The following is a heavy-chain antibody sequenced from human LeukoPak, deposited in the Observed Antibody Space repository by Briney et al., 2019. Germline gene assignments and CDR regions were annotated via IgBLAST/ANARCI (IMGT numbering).Heavy chain of an antibody. J-gene: IGHJ4*02. D-gene: IGHD2-8*01. Sequence: GGSLRLSCAASGFTFRSHAMSWVRQAPGKGLEWVSVISNGGAGTYYADSVKGRFTISRANSKSTLYLQMSSPRAEDTAVYYCAKDHGTNVYDPFDYWGQGTLVTVSS. CDR1: GFTFRSHA. V-gene: IGHV3-23*01. CDR3: AKDHGTNVYDPFDY. CDR2: ISNGGAGT.